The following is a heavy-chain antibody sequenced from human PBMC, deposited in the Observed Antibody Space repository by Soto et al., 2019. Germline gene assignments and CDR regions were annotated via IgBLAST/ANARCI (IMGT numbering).Heavy chain of an antibody. D-gene: IGHD3-9*01. CDR1: GYSFTSYW. Sequence: GESLKISCKGSGYSFTSYWIVWVRQMPGKGLEWMGIIYPGDSDTRYSPSFQGQVTISADKSISTAYLQWSSLKASDTAMYYCATFGLIYDILTGPNSYFDYWGQGTLVTVSS. J-gene: IGHJ4*02. CDR3: ATFGLIYDILTGPNSYFDY. CDR2: IYPGDSDT. V-gene: IGHV5-51*01.